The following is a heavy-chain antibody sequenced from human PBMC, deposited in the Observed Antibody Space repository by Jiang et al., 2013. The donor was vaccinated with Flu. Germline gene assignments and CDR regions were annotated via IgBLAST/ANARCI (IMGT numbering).Heavy chain of an antibody. J-gene: IGHJ4*02. D-gene: IGHD4-17*01. V-gene: IGHV4-34*01. CDR3: ARALLVTTSLDFDY. Sequence: TLSLTCAVYVGLQWLLLELDPPAPGKGLEWIGEINHSGSTNYNPSLKSRVTISVDTSKNQFSLKLSSVTAADTAVYYCARALLVTTSLDFDYWGQGTLVTVSS. CDR1: VGLQWLL. CDR2: INHSGST.